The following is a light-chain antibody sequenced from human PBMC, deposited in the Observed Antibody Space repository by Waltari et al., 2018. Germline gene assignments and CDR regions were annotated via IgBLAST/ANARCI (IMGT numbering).Light chain of an antibody. V-gene: IGKV1-39*01. CDR3: QQTFSTPPQMYT. CDR1: HNIDNY. J-gene: IGKJ2*01. CDR2: AAS. Sequence: DIQLTQSPSSLSASVGDRVTSISRSSHNIDNYLNWYQQKAGKAPKLLIYAASNLQGGVSSRFSGSGSGTEFTLSISHLQPEDFATYYCQQTFSTPPQMYTFGQGTKLDIK.